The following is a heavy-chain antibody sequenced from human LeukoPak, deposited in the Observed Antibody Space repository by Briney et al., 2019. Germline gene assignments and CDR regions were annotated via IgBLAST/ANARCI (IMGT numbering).Heavy chain of an antibody. J-gene: IGHJ4*02. Sequence: PGGSLRLSCAASGFTFSSYAMHWVRQAPGKGLEYVSAISSNGGSTYYANSVKGRFTISRDNSKNTLYLQMGSLRAEDTAVYYCARDTEEYSSGWDFDYWGQGTLVTVSS. D-gene: IGHD6-19*01. CDR3: ARDTEEYSSGWDFDY. V-gene: IGHV3-64*01. CDR2: ISSNGGST. CDR1: GFTFSSYA.